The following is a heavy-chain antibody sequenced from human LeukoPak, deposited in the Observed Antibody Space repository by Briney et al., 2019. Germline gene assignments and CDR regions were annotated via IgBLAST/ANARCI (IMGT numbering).Heavy chain of an antibody. J-gene: IGHJ6*02. V-gene: IGHV1-18*01. CDR1: GYTFTSYG. CDR3: ARDFWSGYYYYGMDV. CDR2: ISAYNGNT. D-gene: IGHD3-3*01. Sequence: GASVKVSCKASGYTFTSYGISWVRQAPGQGLEWMGWISAYNGNTNYAQKLQGRVTMTTDTSTSTAYMELRSLRSDDTAVYYCARDFWSGYYYYGMDVWGQGTTVTVSS.